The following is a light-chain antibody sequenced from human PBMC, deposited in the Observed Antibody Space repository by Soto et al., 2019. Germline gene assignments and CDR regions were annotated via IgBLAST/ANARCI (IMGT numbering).Light chain of an antibody. CDR3: QQSYNAPWT. V-gene: IGKV1-39*01. CDR2: VAS. J-gene: IGKJ1*01. Sequence: DIQMTQSPSSLSASVGDRVTITCRASQRISTYLSWYQQKPGKAPNLLIYVASSLQSGVPSRFSGSRSGTDFTLTISRLQPEDSATYYCQQSYNAPWTFGQGTKVEIK. CDR1: QRISTY.